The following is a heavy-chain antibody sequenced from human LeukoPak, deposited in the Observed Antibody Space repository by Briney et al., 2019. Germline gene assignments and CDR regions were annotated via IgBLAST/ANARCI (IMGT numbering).Heavy chain of an antibody. Sequence: PGGSLRLSCAASGITFSSYAMSWVRQAPGKGLQWVSAISGSGGNTYYADSVKGRFTISRDNAKNSLYLQMNSLRAEDTAVYYCARWLQYPFDYWGQGTLVTVSS. CDR3: ARWLQYPFDY. J-gene: IGHJ4*02. CDR1: GITFSSYA. D-gene: IGHD5-24*01. CDR2: ISGSGGNT. V-gene: IGHV3-23*01.